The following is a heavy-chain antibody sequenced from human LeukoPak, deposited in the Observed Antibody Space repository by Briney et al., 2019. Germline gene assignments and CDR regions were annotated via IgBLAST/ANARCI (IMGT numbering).Heavy chain of an antibody. J-gene: IGHJ1*01. CDR2: IYYTGST. V-gene: IGHV4-39*07. Sequence: SETLSLTCTVSGGSISSSSYYWGWIRQPPGKGLEWIGSIYYTGSTYYNPSLKSRVTISLDTSKNQFSLKLSSVTAADTAVYYCARAYGGNSQYFQHWGQGTLVTVSS. CDR3: ARAYGGNSQYFQH. CDR1: GGSISSSSYY. D-gene: IGHD4-23*01.